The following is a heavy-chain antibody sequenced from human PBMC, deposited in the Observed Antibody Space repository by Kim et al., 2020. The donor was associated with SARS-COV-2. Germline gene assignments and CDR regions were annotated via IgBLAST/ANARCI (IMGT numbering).Heavy chain of an antibody. CDR3: ALDSYGLGYYYRDV. CDR2: ISSSSSYI. V-gene: IGHV3-21*01. D-gene: IGHD5-18*01. J-gene: IGHJ6*03. CDR1: GFTFSSYS. Sequence: GGSLRLSCAASGFTFSSYSMNWVRQAPGKGLEWVSSISSSSSYIYYADSVKGRFTISRDNAKNSLYLQMNSLRAEDTAVYYCALDSYGLGYYYRDVWGKGTTVTVSS.